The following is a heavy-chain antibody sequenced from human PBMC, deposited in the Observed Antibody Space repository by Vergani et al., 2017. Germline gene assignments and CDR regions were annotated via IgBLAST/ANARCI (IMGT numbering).Heavy chain of an antibody. J-gene: IGHJ6*02. D-gene: IGHD1-1*01. Sequence: LEESGGGSVKPGGSRRLSCAASGFKFSDHYMSWIRQAPGKGLEWVSHISPGASTVPYTDSVTGRFTVSRDNDNNSLTLDMTTLRVEDTAVYYCAKNPXISTTRHYYAMDVWGQGTTVTVSS. CDR1: GFKFSDHY. CDR2: ISPGASTV. V-gene: IGHV3-11*04. CDR3: AKNPXISTTRHYYAMDV.